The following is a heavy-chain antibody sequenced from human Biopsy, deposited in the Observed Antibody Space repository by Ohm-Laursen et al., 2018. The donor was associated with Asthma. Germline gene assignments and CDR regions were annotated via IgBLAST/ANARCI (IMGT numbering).Heavy chain of an antibody. CDR3: ARQSGQDYGDSSGFDI. J-gene: IGHJ3*02. Sequence: RSLRLSRAASGFVFSQCGMHWVRQGPGKGLEWVALVSSDGHNKYYEDSVKGRFTISRDNSRNRLYLQINRLTVEDSAVYFCARQSGQDYGDSSGFDIWGQGTKVAVSS. CDR1: GFVFSQCG. V-gene: IGHV3-30*03. CDR2: VSSDGHNK. D-gene: IGHD3-22*01.